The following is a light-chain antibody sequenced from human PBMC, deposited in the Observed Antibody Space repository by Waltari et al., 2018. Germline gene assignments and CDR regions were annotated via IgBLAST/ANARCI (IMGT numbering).Light chain of an antibody. Sequence: QSALTQPASVSGSPGQSITISCTGTSRDVGTYYLVSWYQHHPGKAHKLIIYEVTKRSSGISNRFSGSKSGNTASLTISGLQAEDEADYYCCSYAGSRTNYVFGTGTTVTVL. J-gene: IGLJ1*01. CDR3: CSYAGSRTNYV. CDR2: EVT. CDR1: SRDVGTYYL. V-gene: IGLV2-23*02.